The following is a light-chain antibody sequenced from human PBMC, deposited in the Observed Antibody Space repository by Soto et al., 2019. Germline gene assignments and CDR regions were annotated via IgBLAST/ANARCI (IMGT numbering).Light chain of an antibody. J-gene: IGLJ2*01. CDR3: SSYASSSTYVV. V-gene: IGLV2-14*01. Sequence: HSALTQPASVSGSPGQSITISCTGTSSDVGGYNYVSWYQQHPGKAPKLMIYDVSNRPSGVSNRFSGSKSGNTASLTISGVQAEDEADYYCSSYASSSTYVVFGGGTKLTVL. CDR2: DVS. CDR1: SSDVGGYNY.